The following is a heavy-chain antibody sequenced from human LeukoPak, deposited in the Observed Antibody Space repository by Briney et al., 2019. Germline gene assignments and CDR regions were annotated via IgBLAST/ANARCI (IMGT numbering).Heavy chain of an antibody. J-gene: IGHJ4*02. CDR3: AKRGPGSGWYYFDC. CDR2: ISGSGGST. Sequence: PGGSLRLSCAASGFTFSSCAMSWVRQAPGKGLEWVSGISGSGGSTSYADSVKGRFTISRDNSKNTLYLQMNSLRAEDTAVYYCAKRGPGSGWYYFDCWGQGNLATVSS. CDR1: GFTFSSCA. V-gene: IGHV3-23*01. D-gene: IGHD6-19*01.